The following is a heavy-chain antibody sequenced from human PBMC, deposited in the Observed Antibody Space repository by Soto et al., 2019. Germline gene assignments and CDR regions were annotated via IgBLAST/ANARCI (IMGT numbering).Heavy chain of an antibody. D-gene: IGHD5-12*01. CDR2: IYPGDSDT. V-gene: IGHV5-51*01. CDR3: ARLTVSDYDFNSHHVSMDV. CDR1: GYSLTSYW. J-gene: IGHJ6*02. Sequence: GESRKISCKGSGYSLTSYWIGWVRQMPGKGLEWMGIIYPGDSDTRYSPSFQGRVTISADKTISTAYLQWSSLKASDTAMYYCARLTVSDYDFNSHHVSMDVWGQGTTVTVSS.